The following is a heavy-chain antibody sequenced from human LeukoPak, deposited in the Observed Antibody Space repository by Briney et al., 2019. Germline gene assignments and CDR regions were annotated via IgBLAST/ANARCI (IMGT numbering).Heavy chain of an antibody. D-gene: IGHD6-19*01. J-gene: IGHJ4*02. CDR2: IYYSGST. CDR3: ATGRSGWSFDY. CDR1: GGSISSYY. Sequence: PSETLSLTCTVSGGSISSYYWSWIRQPPGKGLEWIGYIYYSGSTNYNPSLKSRVTISVDTSKNQFSLKLSSVTAADTAVYYCATGRSGWSFDYWGQRTLVTVSS. V-gene: IGHV4-59*01.